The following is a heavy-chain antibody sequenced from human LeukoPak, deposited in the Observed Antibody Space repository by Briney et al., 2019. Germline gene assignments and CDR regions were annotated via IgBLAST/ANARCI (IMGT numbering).Heavy chain of an antibody. J-gene: IGHJ3*02. Sequence: APVKVSCKASGYTFSGYYMHWVRQAPGQGLEWMGWINPNSGGTNYAQKFQGRVTMTRDTSISTAYMELSRLRSDDTAVYYCAVGLLTGDAFDIWGQGTMVTVSS. CDR3: AVGLLTGDAFDI. CDR1: GYTFSGYY. D-gene: IGHD7-27*01. V-gene: IGHV1-2*02. CDR2: INPNSGGT.